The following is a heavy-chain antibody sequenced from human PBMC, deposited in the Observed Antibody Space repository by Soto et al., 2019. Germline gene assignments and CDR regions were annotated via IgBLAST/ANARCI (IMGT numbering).Heavy chain of an antibody. Sequence: GGSLRLSCAASGFTFDDYAMHWVRQAPGKGLEWVSGISWNSGSIGYADSVKGRFTISRDNAKNSLYLQMNSLRAEDTALYYCAKDMELSIAVAERIQAHDAFDIWGQGTMVTVSS. J-gene: IGHJ3*02. CDR3: AKDMELSIAVAERIQAHDAFDI. V-gene: IGHV3-9*01. CDR1: GFTFDDYA. D-gene: IGHD6-19*01. CDR2: ISWNSGSI.